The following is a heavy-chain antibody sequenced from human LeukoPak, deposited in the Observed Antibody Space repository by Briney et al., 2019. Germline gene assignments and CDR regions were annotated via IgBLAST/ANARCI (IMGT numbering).Heavy chain of an antibody. CDR3: ARRMVRGSYDY. V-gene: IGHV4-59*08. J-gene: IGHJ4*02. D-gene: IGHD1-26*01. CDR1: GGTISSYY. CDR2: IYYSGST. Sequence: PSETLSLTCTVSGGTISSYYWSWIRQPPGKGLEWIGYIYYSGSTNYNPSLKSRVTISVDTSKNQFSLKLSSVTAADTAVYYCARRMVRGSYDYWGQGTLVTVSS.